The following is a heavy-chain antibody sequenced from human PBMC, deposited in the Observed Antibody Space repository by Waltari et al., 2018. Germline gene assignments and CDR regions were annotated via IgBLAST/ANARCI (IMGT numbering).Heavy chain of an antibody. D-gene: IGHD3-3*01. Sequence: QLQLEESGPGLVKTSETLSLTCSVAGASISRSNYYWGWIRQSPAKGLQWIATIYYSGRTYYNPSLQSRVNLLVDTSKNQFSLRLNSVTAEDTAVYYCARVTIFGVYTGHWFDPWGQGALVTVSA. CDR1: GASISRSNYY. CDR2: IYYSGRT. CDR3: ARVTIFGVYTGHWFDP. J-gene: IGHJ5*02. V-gene: IGHV4-39*02.